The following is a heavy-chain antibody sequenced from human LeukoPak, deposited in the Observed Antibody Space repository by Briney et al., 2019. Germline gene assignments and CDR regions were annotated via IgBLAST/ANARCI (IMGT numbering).Heavy chain of an antibody. D-gene: IGHD3-22*01. Sequence: PGGSLRLSCAASGFTFSTYNMNWVRQAPGKGLEWVSAVGGTDGRTYYAAFVKGRFTIYRDNSKNTLYLQMNSLRAEDTAVYYCAKDYYDSSGYFNYWGQGTLVTVSS. CDR2: VGGTDGRT. CDR1: GFTFSTYN. CDR3: AKDYYDSSGYFNY. J-gene: IGHJ4*02. V-gene: IGHV3-23*01.